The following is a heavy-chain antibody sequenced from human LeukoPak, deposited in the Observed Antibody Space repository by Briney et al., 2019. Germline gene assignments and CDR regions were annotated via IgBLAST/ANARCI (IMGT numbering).Heavy chain of an antibody. Sequence: SETLSLTCTVSGGSFSSYHWSWIRQPPGKGLEWIGYIYYSGSTNYKPSLKSRVTISADKSKNQFTLKLSSVTAADTAMYFCARSFSEKFYFESWGQGTLVTVSS. D-gene: IGHD1-26*01. J-gene: IGHJ4*02. V-gene: IGHV4-59*08. CDR3: ARSFSEKFYFES. CDR1: GGSFSSYH. CDR2: IYYSGST.